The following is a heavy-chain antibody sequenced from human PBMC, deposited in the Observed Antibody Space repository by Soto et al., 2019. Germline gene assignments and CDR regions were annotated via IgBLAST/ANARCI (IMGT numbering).Heavy chain of an antibody. Sequence: QVQLQASGAGLVKPSQTLSLTCTVSGGSISSGGYYWSWIRLHPGKGLEWIGYIYYSGSTYYNPSLKSRVTISVDTSKNQFSLKLSSVTAADTAVYYCARDRLERRFYYYYGMDVWGQGTTVTVSS. J-gene: IGHJ6*02. CDR2: IYYSGST. D-gene: IGHD1-1*01. V-gene: IGHV4-31*03. CDR1: GGSISSGGYY. CDR3: ARDRLERRFYYYYGMDV.